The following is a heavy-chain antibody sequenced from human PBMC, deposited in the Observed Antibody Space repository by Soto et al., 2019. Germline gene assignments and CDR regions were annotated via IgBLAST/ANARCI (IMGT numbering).Heavy chain of an antibody. CDR3: AKAALYSSTWETWKGYFDY. CDR2: ISGGGGSA. D-gene: IGHD6-13*01. Sequence: EVQLLESGGDLVQPGGSLRLSCAASAFTFSSYAMSWVRQAPGKGLAWVSTISGGGGSAYYAASVEGRFTISRDNSKNTLFLQMHTLRAEDTAVYYCAKAALYSSTWETWKGYFDYWGQGTLVTVSS. J-gene: IGHJ4*02. V-gene: IGHV3-23*01. CDR1: AFTFSSYA.